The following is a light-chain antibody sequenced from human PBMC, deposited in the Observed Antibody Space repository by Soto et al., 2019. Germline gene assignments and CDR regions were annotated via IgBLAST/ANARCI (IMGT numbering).Light chain of an antibody. CDR2: GAS. J-gene: IGKJ2*01. CDR3: QQYGSSSYT. V-gene: IGKV3-20*01. Sequence: EIVLTQSPGTLSLSPGERATLSCRASQSVSSSYLAWYQQKPGQAPRLLIYGASSSATGIPDRFSGSGSGTDFTLTISRLEAEDVAVYYCQQYGSSSYTFGQGTKLEIK. CDR1: QSVSSSY.